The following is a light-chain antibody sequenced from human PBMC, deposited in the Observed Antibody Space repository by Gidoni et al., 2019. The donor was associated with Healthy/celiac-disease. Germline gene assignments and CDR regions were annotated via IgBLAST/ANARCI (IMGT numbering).Light chain of an antibody. CDR1: QSISSY. CDR2: AAS. CDR3: QQSYSTGVT. Sequence: DIQMTQSPSSLSASVGDRVTITCRASQSISSYLNWYQQKPGKAPKPLIYAASSLQSGFPSRFSGSGSGTDFTLTISSLQPEDFATYYCQQSYSTGVTFGPGTKVDIK. J-gene: IGKJ3*01. V-gene: IGKV1-39*01.